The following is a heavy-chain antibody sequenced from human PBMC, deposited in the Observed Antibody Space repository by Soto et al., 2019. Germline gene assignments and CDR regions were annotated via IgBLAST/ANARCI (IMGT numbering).Heavy chain of an antibody. Sequence: QVQLQQWGAGLLKPSETLSLTCAVYGGSFSGYYWSWIRQPPGKGLEWIGEINHSGSTNYNPSLKSRVTISVDTSKNQFSLKLSSVTAADTSVYYCARDYYGSGSWGYYYYYGMDVWGQGTTVTVSS. CDR3: ARDYYGSGSWGYYYYYGMDV. CDR2: INHSGST. V-gene: IGHV4-34*01. J-gene: IGHJ6*02. D-gene: IGHD3-10*01. CDR1: GGSFSGYY.